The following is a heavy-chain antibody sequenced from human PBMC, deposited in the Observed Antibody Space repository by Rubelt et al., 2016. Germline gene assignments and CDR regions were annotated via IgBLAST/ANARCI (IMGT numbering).Heavy chain of an antibody. J-gene: IGHJ4*02. CDR1: GFTFSSYA. V-gene: IGHV3-23*01. D-gene: IGHD2-2*01. CDR2: LSGSGRNT. CDR3: AARYCSSTTCPPGY. Sequence: GGSLRLSCAASGFTFSSYAMSWVRQAPGKGLEWVSTLSGSGRNTYYADSVKGRFTISRDNSKSTMYLQMNSLRADDTAVYYCAARYCSSTTCPPGYWGQGTLVTVSS.